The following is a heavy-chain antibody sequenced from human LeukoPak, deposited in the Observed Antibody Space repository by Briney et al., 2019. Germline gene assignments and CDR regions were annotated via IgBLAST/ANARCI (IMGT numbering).Heavy chain of an antibody. V-gene: IGHV3-21*01. CDR1: GFTFSRYS. Sequence: GGSLRLSCAASGFTFSRYSMNWVRQAPGKGLEWVSSISSSGSYIYYADSVKGRFTISRDNAKNSLYLQMNSLRAEDTAIYYCARGGTLNVDTAVLHDYWGQGTLVTVSS. CDR2: ISSSGSYI. D-gene: IGHD5-18*01. CDR3: ARGGTLNVDTAVLHDY. J-gene: IGHJ4*02.